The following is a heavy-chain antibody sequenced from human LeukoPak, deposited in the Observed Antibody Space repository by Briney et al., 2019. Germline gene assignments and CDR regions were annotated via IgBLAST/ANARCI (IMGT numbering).Heavy chain of an antibody. CDR2: INPNSGGT. J-gene: IGHJ4*02. D-gene: IGHD3-9*01. CDR3: ARDLRYFDWSTPGDY. Sequence: ASVNVSCKASGYTFTGYYMHWVRQAPGQGLEWMGWINPNSGGTNYAQKFQGRVTMTRDTSISTAYMELSRLRSDDTAVYYCARDLRYFDWSTPGDYWGQGTLVTVSS. CDR1: GYTFTGYY. V-gene: IGHV1-2*02.